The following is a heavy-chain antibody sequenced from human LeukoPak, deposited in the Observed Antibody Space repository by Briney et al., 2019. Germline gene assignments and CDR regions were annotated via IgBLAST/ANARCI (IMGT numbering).Heavy chain of an antibody. CDR2: FYYSGST. CDR3: ARARRPIVVVPAGRYYFDY. CDR1: GGSISSGDYY. D-gene: IGHD2-2*01. Sequence: SETLSLTCTVSGGSISSGDYYWSWIRQPPGTGLEWIGYFYYSGSTYYNPSLKSRVTISVDTSKNQFSLKLSSVTAADTAVYYCARARRPIVVVPAGRYYFDYWGQGTLVTVSS. J-gene: IGHJ4*02. V-gene: IGHV4-30-4*01.